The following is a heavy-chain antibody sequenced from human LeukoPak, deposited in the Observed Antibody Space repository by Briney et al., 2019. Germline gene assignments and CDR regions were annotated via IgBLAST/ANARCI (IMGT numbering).Heavy chain of an antibody. CDR2: ISGSGGST. D-gene: IGHD1-1*01. V-gene: IGHV3-23*01. CDR1: GFTFGSYT. CDR3: AKDLVAGTTA. Sequence: GGSLRLSCAASGFTFGSYTMSWVRQAPGEGLEWVSAISGSGGSTYYADSVKGRFTISRDNSKDSLYLQMNSLRAEDTAVYYCAKDLVAGTTAWGQGTLVTVSS. J-gene: IGHJ5*02.